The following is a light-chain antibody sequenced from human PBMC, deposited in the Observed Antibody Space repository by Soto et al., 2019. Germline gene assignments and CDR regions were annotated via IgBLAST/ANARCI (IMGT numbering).Light chain of an antibody. J-gene: IGKJ4*01. CDR3: HQRSNLPLT. Sequence: EIVLTQSPATLSLSPWERATLSCRASQSVNRYLAWYQQKPGQDPRLLIYDASKRATGIPARFSGSGSGTDFTLTISSLDPEDFAVYYCHQRSNLPLTFGGENKVAIK. V-gene: IGKV3-11*01. CDR2: DAS. CDR1: QSVNRY.